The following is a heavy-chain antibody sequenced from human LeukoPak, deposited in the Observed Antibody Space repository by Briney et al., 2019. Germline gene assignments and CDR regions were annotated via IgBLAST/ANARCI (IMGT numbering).Heavy chain of an antibody. CDR1: GGSISSGSYY. CDR3: GAGDSRGYSGFVDY. CDR2: IYTSGST. D-gene: IGHD3-22*01. J-gene: IGHJ4*02. Sequence: SETLSLTCTVSGGSISSGSYYWSWIRQPAGKGLEWIGRIYTSGSTNYNPSLKSRVPISVDTSKNQFSLKLRSVPAADTAVYYCGAGDSRGYSGFVDYWGQGTLVTVSS. V-gene: IGHV4-61*02.